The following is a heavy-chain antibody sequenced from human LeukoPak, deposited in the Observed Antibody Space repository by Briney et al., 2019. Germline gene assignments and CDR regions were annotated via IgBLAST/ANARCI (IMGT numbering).Heavy chain of an antibody. Sequence: GGSLRLSCAASGFPFNAYWMTWVRQAPGKGLEWVANIRQDGDTKYYVDSVKGRFTISRDNAMNSLYLQMNSLRAEDTVIYYCARSLPYGTTWYGRSDFWGQGTLVTVSS. J-gene: IGHJ4*02. CDR3: ARSLPYGTTWYGRSDF. V-gene: IGHV3-7*03. CDR1: GFPFNAYW. D-gene: IGHD6-13*01. CDR2: IRQDGDTK.